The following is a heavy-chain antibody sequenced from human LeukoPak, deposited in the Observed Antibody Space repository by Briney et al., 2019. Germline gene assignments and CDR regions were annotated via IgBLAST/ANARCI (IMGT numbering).Heavy chain of an antibody. CDR1: GDSFSSGTYY. V-gene: IGHV4-61*02. J-gene: IGHJ6*02. D-gene: IGHD2-21*01. CDR3: AVAFCGGDCFSRHYFGVDV. CDR2: IYASGSP. Sequence: SETLSLTCTVSGDSFSSGTYYWTWIRQPAGKGLEWIGRIYASGSPDYNPSLKSRVTILLDTSKNQFSLNLRSVTAADTAVYYCAVAFCGGDCFSRHYFGVDVWGQGTTVTVSS.